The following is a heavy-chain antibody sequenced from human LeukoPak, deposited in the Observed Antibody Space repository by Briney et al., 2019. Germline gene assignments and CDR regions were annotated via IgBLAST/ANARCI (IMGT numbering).Heavy chain of an antibody. D-gene: IGHD5-18*01. V-gene: IGHV3-30*03. Sequence: GGSLRLSCAASGFTFSSYGMHWVRQAPGKGLEWVAVISYDGSNKYYADSVKGRFTISRDNSKNTLYLQMNSLRAEDTAVYYCARARSGYSLVRGMDVWGQGTTVTVSS. CDR1: GFTFSSYG. J-gene: IGHJ6*02. CDR2: ISYDGSNK. CDR3: ARARSGYSLVRGMDV.